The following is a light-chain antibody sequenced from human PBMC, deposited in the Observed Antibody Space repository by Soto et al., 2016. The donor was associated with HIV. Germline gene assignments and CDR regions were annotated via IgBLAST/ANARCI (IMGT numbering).Light chain of an antibody. Sequence: DIQLTQSPSFLSASVGDRVTITCRASQGISSYLAWYQQKPGKAPKLLIYAASTLQSGVPSRFSGSGSGTEFTLTISSLQPEDFATYYCQQLNSYLGITFGPKGHDWRLN. V-gene: IGKV1-9*01. CDR3: QQLNSYLGIT. CDR2: AAS. J-gene: IGKJ5*01. CDR1: QGISSY.